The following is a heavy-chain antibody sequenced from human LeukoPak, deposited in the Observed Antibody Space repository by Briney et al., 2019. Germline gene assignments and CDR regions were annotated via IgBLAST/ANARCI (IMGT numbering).Heavy chain of an antibody. D-gene: IGHD1-26*01. Sequence: ASVKVSCKASGYTFTGYYMHWVRQAPGQGLEWMGWINPNSGGTNYAQKFQGRVTMTRDTSISTAYMELSRLRSDDTAVYYCARTEPYYYYYGMDVWGRGTTVTVSS. CDR3: ARTEPYYYYYGMDV. V-gene: IGHV1-2*02. CDR2: INPNSGGT. J-gene: IGHJ6*02. CDR1: GYTFTGYY.